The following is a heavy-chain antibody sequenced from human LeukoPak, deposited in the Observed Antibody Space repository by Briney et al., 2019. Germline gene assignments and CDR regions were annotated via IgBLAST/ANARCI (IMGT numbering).Heavy chain of an antibody. V-gene: IGHV3-48*01. CDR3: AGALTRDALDL. Sequence: QPGGSLRLSCAASGFSFSNYNMNWVRQAPGKGLEWVSYISSSSHSIYYADSVKGRFTVSRDNAQDSLYLQLNNLKAGDTAVYYCAGALTRDALDLWGQGTMVTVSS. J-gene: IGHJ3*01. CDR2: ISSSSHSI. CDR1: GFSFSNYN.